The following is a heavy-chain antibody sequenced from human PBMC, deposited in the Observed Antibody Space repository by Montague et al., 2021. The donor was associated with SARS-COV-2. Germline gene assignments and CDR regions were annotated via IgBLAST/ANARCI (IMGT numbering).Heavy chain of an antibody. D-gene: IGHD3-22*01. Sequence: SETLSLTCTVSGDSISNSNWWTWVRQSPGRGLEWIGEIFRSGDSNYNPSLKSRVTMSVDMSRNQFSLSLSNVTAADTAIYYCVRGGTMTVVVFDYWGQGTLVNGSS. CDR2: IFRSGDS. CDR3: VRGGTMTVVVFDY. J-gene: IGHJ4*02. V-gene: IGHV4-4*02. CDR1: GDSISNSNW.